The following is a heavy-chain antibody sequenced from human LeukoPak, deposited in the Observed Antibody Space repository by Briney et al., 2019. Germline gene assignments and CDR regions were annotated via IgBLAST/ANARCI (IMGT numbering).Heavy chain of an antibody. J-gene: IGHJ4*02. CDR2: IYHSGST. V-gene: IGHV4-30-2*01. CDR3: ARAGSPPHKVFDY. D-gene: IGHD6-13*01. Sequence: PSQTLSLTCAVSGGSISSGGYSWSWIRQPPGKGLEWIGYIYHSGSTYYNPSLKSRVTISVDRSKNQFSLKLSSVTAADTAVYYCARAGSPPHKVFDYWGQGTPVTVSS. CDR1: GGSISSGGYS.